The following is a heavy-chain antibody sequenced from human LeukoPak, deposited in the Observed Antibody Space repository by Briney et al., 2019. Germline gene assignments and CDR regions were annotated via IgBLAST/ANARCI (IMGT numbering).Heavy chain of an antibody. CDR1: GITFSSYG. J-gene: IGHJ1*01. CDR3: ARGGKIAVVGTRSPQYFHH. Sequence: GGTLRLSCAASGITFSSYGMSWVRQAPGKGLEWVSAISGSGGSTYYADSVKGRFTISRDNSKNTLYLQMNSLRAEDTAVYYCARGGKIAVVGTRSPQYFHHWGQGTLVTVSS. CDR2: ISGSGGST. V-gene: IGHV3-23*01. D-gene: IGHD6-19*01.